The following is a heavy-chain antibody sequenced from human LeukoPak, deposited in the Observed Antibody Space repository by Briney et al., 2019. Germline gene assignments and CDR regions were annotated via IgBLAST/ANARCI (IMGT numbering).Heavy chain of an antibody. D-gene: IGHD3-10*01. CDR3: VKDRPGSYAFDI. J-gene: IGHJ3*02. CDR2: INDYGNRI. CDR1: GFSFSTYE. Sequence: GGSLRLSCVASGFSFSTYEMNWVRQAPGKGLEYVSSINDYGNRIHYAGSVKGRFSISRDTSTNTLYLQMSSLRPEDTAVYHCVKDRPGSYAFDIWGQGTMVTVSS. V-gene: IGHV3-64D*06.